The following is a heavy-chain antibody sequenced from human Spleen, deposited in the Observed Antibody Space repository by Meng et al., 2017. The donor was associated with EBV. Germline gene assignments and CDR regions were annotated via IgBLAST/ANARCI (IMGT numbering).Heavy chain of an antibody. Sequence: QVQLQQWGVGLLKPSETLSLTCAGPGGSLSIYTWSWIRQSPGKGLEWIGQINESGSTNYNPSLKSRVTISVDTSKNQFSLMLTSMTAADTAVYYCARGGVGGYGDRFWGQGTLVTVSS. D-gene: IGHD4-17*01. CDR2: INESGST. J-gene: IGHJ4*02. CDR3: ARGGVGGYGDRF. CDR1: GGSLSIYT. V-gene: IGHV4-34*01.